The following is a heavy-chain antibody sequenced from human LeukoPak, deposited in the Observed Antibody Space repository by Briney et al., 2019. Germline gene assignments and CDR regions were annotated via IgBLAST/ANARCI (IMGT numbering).Heavy chain of an antibody. J-gene: IGHJ3*02. CDR3: ARYRLSYGDSASDMAFDI. CDR2: IYYSGST. CDR1: GGSISSYY. D-gene: IGHD4-17*01. V-gene: IGHV4-59*01. Sequence: SETLSLTCTVSGGSISSYYWSWIRQPPGKGLEWIGYIYYSGSTNYNSSLKSRVTISVDTSKNQFSLKLSSVTAADTAVYYCARYRLSYGDSASDMAFDIWGQGTMVTVSS.